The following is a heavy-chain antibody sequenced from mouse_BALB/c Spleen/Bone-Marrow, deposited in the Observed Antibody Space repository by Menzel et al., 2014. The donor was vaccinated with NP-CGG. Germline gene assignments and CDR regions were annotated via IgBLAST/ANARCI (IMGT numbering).Heavy chain of an antibody. CDR3: TIRYYAMDY. Sequence: QVQLKQSGAELARPGASVKMSCQASGYTFTRYTMHWEKKRPGQGLEWIGYIVPNSGYSNYNQKFKDKATLTADKSSSTAYMQLSSLTSEDSAVYYCTIRYYAMDYWGQGTSVNVSS. CDR2: IVPNSGYS. J-gene: IGHJ4*01. V-gene: IGHV1-4*01. D-gene: IGHD1-1*01. CDR1: GYTFTRYT.